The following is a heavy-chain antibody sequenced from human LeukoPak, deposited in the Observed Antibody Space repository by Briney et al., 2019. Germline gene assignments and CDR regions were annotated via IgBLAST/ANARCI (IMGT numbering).Heavy chain of an antibody. CDR2: INKDGGEK. D-gene: IGHD1-26*01. J-gene: IGHJ4*02. Sequence: GGSLRLSCAASGFTFNSYVMSWVRQAPGKGLEWVANINKDGGEKYYVDSVKGRFTISRDNAKNSLYLQMNSLRADDTAVYYCVKDSPPRYSGSPPAYWGQGTLVTVSS. CDR3: VKDSPPRYSGSPPAY. CDR1: GFTFNSYV. V-gene: IGHV3-7*03.